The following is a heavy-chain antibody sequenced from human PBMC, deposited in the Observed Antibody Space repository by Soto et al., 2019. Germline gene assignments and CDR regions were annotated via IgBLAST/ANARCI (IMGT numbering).Heavy chain of an antibody. V-gene: IGHV3-23*01. CDR2: ISGSGGST. D-gene: IGHD6-19*01. J-gene: IGHJ4*02. CDR3: AKSVAGPMYYFDY. Sequence: EVQLLESGGGLVQPGGSLRLSCAASGFTFSSYAMSWVRQAPGKGLEWVSAISGSGGSTYYADSVKGRFTISRDNSKNTQYLQMNSLRAEDTAVYYCAKSVAGPMYYFDYWGQGTLVTVSS. CDR1: GFTFSSYA.